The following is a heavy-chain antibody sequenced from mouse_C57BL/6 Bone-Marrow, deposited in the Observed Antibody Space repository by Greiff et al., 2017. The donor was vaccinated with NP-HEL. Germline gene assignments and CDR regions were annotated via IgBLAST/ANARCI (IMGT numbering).Heavy chain of an antibody. V-gene: IGHV5-12*01. CDR1: GFTFSDYY. CDR3: ASVPGDY. J-gene: IGHJ4*01. D-gene: IGHD5-1*01. Sequence: EVKVVESGGGLVQPGGSLKLSCAASGFTFSDYYMYWVRQTPEKRLEWVAYISNGGGSTYYPDTVKGRFTISRDNAKNTLYLQMSRLKSEDTAMYYCASVPGDYWGQGTSVTVSS. CDR2: ISNGGGST.